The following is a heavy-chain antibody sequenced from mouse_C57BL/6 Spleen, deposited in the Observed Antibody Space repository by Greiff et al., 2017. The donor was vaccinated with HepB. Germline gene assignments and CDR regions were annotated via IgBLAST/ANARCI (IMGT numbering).Heavy chain of an antibody. CDR1: GYTFTSYW. CDR3: ARDSFDV. CDR2: IDPSDSYT. J-gene: IGHJ1*03. V-gene: IGHV1-50*01. Sequence: QVQLQQPGAELVKPGASVKLSCKASGYTFTSYWMQWVKQRPGQGLEWIGEIDPSDSYTNYNQKFKGKATLTVDTSSSTAYMQLSSLTSEDSAVYYCARDSFDVWGTGTTVTVSS.